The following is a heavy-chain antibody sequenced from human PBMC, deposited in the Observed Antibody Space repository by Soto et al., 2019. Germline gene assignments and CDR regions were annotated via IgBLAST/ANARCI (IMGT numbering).Heavy chain of an antibody. J-gene: IGHJ4*02. CDR1: GGSISSYY. CDR2: IYYSGST. V-gene: IGHV4-59*08. Sequence: SETLSLTCTVSGGSISSYYWSWIRQPPGKGLEWIGYIYYSGSTNYNPSLKSRVTISVDTSKNQFSLKLSSVTAADTAVYYCARNEGIAVAGTDYFDYWGQGTLVTVSS. D-gene: IGHD6-19*01. CDR3: ARNEGIAVAGTDYFDY.